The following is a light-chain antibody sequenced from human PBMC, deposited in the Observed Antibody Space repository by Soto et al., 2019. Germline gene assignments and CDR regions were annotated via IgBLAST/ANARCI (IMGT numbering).Light chain of an antibody. Sequence: QSALTQPPSASGSPGQSVTISCTGTRSDVGGYKYVSWYQHHPGKAPKLMIYEVSKRPSGVPARFSGSKSGNTASLTVSGLQAEDEADYYCSSYAGSNYVFGTGTKVTVL. J-gene: IGLJ1*01. V-gene: IGLV2-8*01. CDR2: EVS. CDR3: SSYAGSNYV. CDR1: RSDVGGYKY.